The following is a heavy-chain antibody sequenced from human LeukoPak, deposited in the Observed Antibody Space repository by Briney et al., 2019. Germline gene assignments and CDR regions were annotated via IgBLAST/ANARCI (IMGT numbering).Heavy chain of an antibody. CDR2: IYSGGST. V-gene: IGHV3-53*01. Sequence: GGSLRLSCAASGFTVSSNYMSWVRQAPGKGLERVSVIYSGGSTYYADSVKGRFTISRDNSKNTLYLQMNSLRAEDTAVYYCARVDSSGWYWGIDYWGQGTLVTVSS. J-gene: IGHJ4*02. D-gene: IGHD6-19*01. CDR3: ARVDSSGWYWGIDY. CDR1: GFTVSSNY.